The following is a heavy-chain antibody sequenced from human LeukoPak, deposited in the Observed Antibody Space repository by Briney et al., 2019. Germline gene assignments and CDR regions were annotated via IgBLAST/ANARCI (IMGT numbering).Heavy chain of an antibody. V-gene: IGHV1-2*02. CDR3: ANPPSKSPVDY. J-gene: IGHJ4*02. Sequence: ASVKVSCKASGYTFTSYDINWVRQAPGQGLEWMGWINPNSGGTNYAQKFQGRVTMTRDTSISTAYMELSRLRSDDTAVYYCANPPSKSPVDYWGQGTLVTVSS. D-gene: IGHD2/OR15-2a*01. CDR2: INPNSGGT. CDR1: GYTFTSYD.